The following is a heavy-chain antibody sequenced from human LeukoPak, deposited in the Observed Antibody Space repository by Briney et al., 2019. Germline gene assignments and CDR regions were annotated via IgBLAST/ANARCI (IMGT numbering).Heavy chain of an antibody. CDR2: ISSSSSTI. CDR1: GFTFSDHY. V-gene: IGHV3-11*04. J-gene: IGHJ4*02. CDR3: ARPLYYYGSGDD. D-gene: IGHD3-10*01. Sequence: GGSLRLSCVVSGFTFSDHYMDWVRQAPGKGLEWVSYISSSSSTIYYADSVKGRFTISRDNAKNSLYLQMNSLRDEDTAVYYCARPLYYYGSGDDWGQGTLVTVSS.